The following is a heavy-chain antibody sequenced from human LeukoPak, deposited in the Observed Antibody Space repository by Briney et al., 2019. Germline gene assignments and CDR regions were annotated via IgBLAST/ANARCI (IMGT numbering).Heavy chain of an antibody. CDR3: ARQLGDRLLFDY. CDR1: GYTFTGYY. Sequence: ASVKVSCKASGYTFTGYYMHWVRQAPGQALEWMGWINPNSGGTNYAQKFQGRVTMTRDTSISTAYMELSRLRSDDTAVYYCARQLGDRLLFDYWGQGTLVTVSS. D-gene: IGHD2-21*01. J-gene: IGHJ4*02. V-gene: IGHV1-2*02. CDR2: INPNSGGT.